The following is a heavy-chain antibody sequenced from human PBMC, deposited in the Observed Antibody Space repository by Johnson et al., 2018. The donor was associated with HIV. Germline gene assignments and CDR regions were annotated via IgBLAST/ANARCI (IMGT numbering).Heavy chain of an antibody. V-gene: IGHV3-33*01. CDR3: ASGGPLSGSDECCFDV. CDR1: GFTFSSYG. Sequence: QMLLVESGGGVVQPGRSLRLSCAASGFTFSSYGMQWVRQAPGKGLAWVAVIWYDGSNKYSPDSVKGRFPISRDNSKNTLCLQMNSLRVEDTPVSSCASGGPLSGSDECCFDVWGQGTMVTVSS. J-gene: IGHJ3*01. D-gene: IGHD1-26*01. CDR2: IWYDGSNK.